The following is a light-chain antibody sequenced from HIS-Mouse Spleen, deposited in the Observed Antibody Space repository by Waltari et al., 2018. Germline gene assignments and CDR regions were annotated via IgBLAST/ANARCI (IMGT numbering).Light chain of an antibody. CDR1: RSDVGSYHL. CDR3: CSYAGSSTYV. V-gene: IGLV2-23*01. Sequence: QSALTQPASVSGSPGQSITISCPGTRSDVGSYHLVSWYQQHPGKAPKLMIYEGSKRPSGVSNRFSGSKSGNTASLTISGLQAEDEADYYCCSYAGSSTYVFGTGTRVTVL. CDR2: EGS. J-gene: IGLJ1*01.